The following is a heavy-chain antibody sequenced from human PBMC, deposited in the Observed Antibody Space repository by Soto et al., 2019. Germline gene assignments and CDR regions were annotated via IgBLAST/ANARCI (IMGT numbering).Heavy chain of an antibody. CDR1: GYTFTGYG. CDR3: AWGPGTTLP. J-gene: IGHJ5*02. V-gene: IGHV1-18*01. D-gene: IGHD1-1*01. CDR2: ISAYNVNT. Sequence: GASVTVSCKASGYTFTGYGISWEQQAPGQGLERMGWISAYNVNTEHAQNLQGIVTITTYTSTRTAYTELRSLRWDHTAVYYCAWGPGTTLPWGQGTLVTVS.